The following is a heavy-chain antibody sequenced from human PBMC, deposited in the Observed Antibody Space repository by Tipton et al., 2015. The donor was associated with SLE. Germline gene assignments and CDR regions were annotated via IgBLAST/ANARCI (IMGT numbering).Heavy chain of an antibody. Sequence: TLSLTCAVSGYSISSGYYWGWIRQPPGKGLEWIGSIYHSGNTYYNPSLKSRVTISVGTSKNQFSLRLSSVTAADTAVYYCARGYGDYSNWFDPWGQGTLVTVSS. CDR1: GYSISSGYY. V-gene: IGHV4-38-2*01. CDR3: ARGYGDYSNWFDP. D-gene: IGHD4-17*01. CDR2: IYHSGNT. J-gene: IGHJ5*02.